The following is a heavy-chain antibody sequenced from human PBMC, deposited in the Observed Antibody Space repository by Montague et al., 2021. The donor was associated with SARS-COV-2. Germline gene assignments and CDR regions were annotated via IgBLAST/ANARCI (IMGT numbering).Heavy chain of an antibody. J-gene: IGHJ6*02. D-gene: IGHD4-17*01. CDR2: INHSGST. CDR1: GGSFSGYY. Sequence: SETLSLTCAVYGGSFSGYYWSWIRQPPGKGLEWIGEINHSGSTNYNQSXXSRVTISVDTSKNQFSLKLSSVTAADTAVYYCARGRTVTTFYYYYYGMDVWGQGTTVTVSS. V-gene: IGHV4-34*01. CDR3: ARGRTVTTFYYYYYGMDV.